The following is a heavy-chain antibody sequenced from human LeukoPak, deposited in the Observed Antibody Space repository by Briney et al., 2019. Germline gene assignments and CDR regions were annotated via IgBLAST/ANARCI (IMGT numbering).Heavy chain of an antibody. J-gene: IGHJ4*02. D-gene: IGHD4-23*01. CDR2: ISNSGDNK. V-gene: IGHV3-23*01. Sequence: GGSLRLSCAASSFTFTTYAMSWVRPAPGKGLGWISTISNSGDNKYYAASVKGRFTISRDNSKTTLSLQMNSLRADDTAVYYCAKSHSVTYRGYFDSWGQGTLVTVSS. CDR1: SFTFTTYA. CDR3: AKSHSVTYRGYFDS.